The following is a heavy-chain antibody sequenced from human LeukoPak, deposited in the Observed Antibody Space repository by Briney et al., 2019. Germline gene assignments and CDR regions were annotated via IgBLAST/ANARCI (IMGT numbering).Heavy chain of an antibody. CDR1: GFTFSSYW. CDR2: IKQDGSEK. D-gene: IGHD3/OR15-3a*01. Sequence: PGGSLRLSCAASGFTFSSYWMSWVRQAPGKGLEWVANIKQDGSEKYYVDSVKGRFTISRDNAKNSLYLQMNSLRAEDTAVYYCARDLDVGYRYFDYWGQGTPVTVSS. V-gene: IGHV3-7*01. CDR3: ARDLDVGYRYFDY. J-gene: IGHJ4*02.